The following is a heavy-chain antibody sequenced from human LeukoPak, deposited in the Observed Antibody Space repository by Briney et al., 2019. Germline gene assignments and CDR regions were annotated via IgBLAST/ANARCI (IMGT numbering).Heavy chain of an antibody. CDR3: TTDRSGWYDY. Sequence: GGSLRLSCAASTFSITNAWMSWVRQAPGKGLEWVGRIKSKTDGGTTDYAAPVKGRFTISRDDSKNTLYLQMNSLKTEDTAVYYCTTDRSGWYDYWGQGTLVTVSS. J-gene: IGHJ4*02. CDR1: TFSITNAW. V-gene: IGHV3-15*01. D-gene: IGHD6-19*01. CDR2: IKSKTDGGTT.